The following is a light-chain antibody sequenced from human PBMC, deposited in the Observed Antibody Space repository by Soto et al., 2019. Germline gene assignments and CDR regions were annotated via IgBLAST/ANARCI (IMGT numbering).Light chain of an antibody. CDR1: QSVSSY. J-gene: IGKJ2*01. V-gene: IGKV3-11*01. CDR3: QLRSNWPPYT. Sequence: ENVLTQSPATLSLSPGERATLSCRASQSVSSYLAWYQQKPGQAPRLLVYDASNRATGIPARFSGSGSGTDFTLTISSLEPEDFAIYYCQLRSNWPPYTFGQGTKLEIK. CDR2: DAS.